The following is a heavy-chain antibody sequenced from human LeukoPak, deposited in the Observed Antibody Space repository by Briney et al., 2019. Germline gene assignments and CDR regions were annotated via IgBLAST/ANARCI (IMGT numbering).Heavy chain of an antibody. J-gene: IGHJ6*03. CDR2: IRYDGSNK. CDR3: AKDSADIVVVVAATPPNQMNYYYYYYMDV. CDR1: GFTFSSYG. Sequence: PGGSPRLSCAASGFTFSSYGMHWVRQAPGKGLEWVAFIRYDGSNKYYADSVKGRFTISRDNSKNTLYLQMNSLRAEDTAVYYCAKDSADIVVVVAATPPNQMNYYYYYYMDVWGKGTTVTVSS. D-gene: IGHD2-15*01. V-gene: IGHV3-30*02.